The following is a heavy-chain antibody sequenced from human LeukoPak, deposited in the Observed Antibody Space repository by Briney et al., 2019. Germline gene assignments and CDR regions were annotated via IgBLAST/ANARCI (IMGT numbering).Heavy chain of an antibody. V-gene: IGHV3-66*01. Sequence: GGSLRLSCAASGFTVSSKYMSWVRQAPGKGLEWVSVIYDDSSTFYAGSVKGRFSISRDNSKNTLYLQMNSLRAEDTGVCYCARVQDSGLFRWFWGQGTLVTVSS. J-gene: IGHJ4*02. CDR1: GFTVSSKY. CDR3: ARVQDSGLFRWF. D-gene: IGHD1-26*01. CDR2: IYDDSST.